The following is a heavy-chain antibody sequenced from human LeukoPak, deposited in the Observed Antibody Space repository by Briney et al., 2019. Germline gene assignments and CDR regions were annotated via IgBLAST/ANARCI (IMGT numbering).Heavy chain of an antibody. D-gene: IGHD2-2*03. CDR2: TTFSGGTT. CDR1: GFAFSSYA. V-gene: IGHV3-23*01. J-gene: IGHJ1*01. CDR3: AMDLPSSD. Sequence: GGSLRLSCAASGFAFSSYAMSWVRQAPGKGLEWVSGTTFSGGTTYYADSVKGRFTISRDNSKNTLYLQMNSLRAEDTAVYYCAMDLPSSDWGQGTLVTVSS.